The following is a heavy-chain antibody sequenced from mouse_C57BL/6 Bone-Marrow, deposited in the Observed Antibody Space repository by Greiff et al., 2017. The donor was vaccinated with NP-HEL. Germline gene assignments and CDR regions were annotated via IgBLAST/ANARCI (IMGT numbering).Heavy chain of an antibody. V-gene: IGHV1-7*01. CDR1: GYTFTSYW. D-gene: IGHD1-1*01. CDR3: ALYYYGSSLFAY. J-gene: IGHJ3*01. Sequence: VHLVESGAELAKPGASVKLSCKASGYTFTSYWMHWVKQRPGQGLEWIGYINPSSGYTKYNQKFKDKATLTADKSSSTAYMQLSSLTYEDSAVYYCALYYYGSSLFAYWGQGTLVTVSA. CDR2: INPSSGYT.